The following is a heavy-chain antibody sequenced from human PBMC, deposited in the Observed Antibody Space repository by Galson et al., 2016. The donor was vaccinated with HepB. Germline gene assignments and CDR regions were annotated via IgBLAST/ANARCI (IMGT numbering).Heavy chain of an antibody. CDR3: ARGNGRPGERGDY. CDR1: GFTVSGNY. Sequence: SLRLSCAASGFTVSGNYMSWFRQAPGKGLVWVSRINYGGTNKDYADSVKGRFAISRDNAKNTLYLQMTNLRAEDTAVYYCARGNGRPGERGDYWGHGTLVTVSS. J-gene: IGHJ4*01. CDR2: INYGGTNK. D-gene: IGHD1-1*01. V-gene: IGHV3-74*01.